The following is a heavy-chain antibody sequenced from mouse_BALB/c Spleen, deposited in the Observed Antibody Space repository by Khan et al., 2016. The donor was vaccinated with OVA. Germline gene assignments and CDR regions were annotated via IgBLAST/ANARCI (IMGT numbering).Heavy chain of an antibody. CDR2: ISYSGST. Sequence: EVQLQESGPGLVKPSQSLSLTCTVTGYSITSDYAWNWIRQFPGNKLEWMGYISYSGSTSYHPSLKSRISTTRDTSKNQFFLQLNSVTTEDTATYYCARSIYYGDAYFDYWGQGTTLTVSS. J-gene: IGHJ2*01. CDR3: ARSIYYGDAYFDY. CDR1: GYSITSDYA. V-gene: IGHV3-2*02. D-gene: IGHD2-13*01.